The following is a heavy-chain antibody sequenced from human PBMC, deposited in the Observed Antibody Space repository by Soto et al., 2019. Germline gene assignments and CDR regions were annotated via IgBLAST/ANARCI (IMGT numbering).Heavy chain of an antibody. Sequence: QVQLQESGPGLVKPSGTLSLTCAVTGGSISSSNWWTWVRQPPGEGLEWVGEISRSGTTNYKPSLKSRVSISVDKSRNEFSLNLGPVTAADTAMYYCARDSASSGVFTWGQGTMVTVSS. CDR1: GGSISSSNW. CDR3: ARDSASSGVFT. V-gene: IGHV4-4*02. J-gene: IGHJ3*01. D-gene: IGHD6-19*01. CDR2: ISRSGTT.